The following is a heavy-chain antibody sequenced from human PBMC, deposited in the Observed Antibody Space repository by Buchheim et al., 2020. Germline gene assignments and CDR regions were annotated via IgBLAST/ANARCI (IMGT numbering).Heavy chain of an antibody. V-gene: IGHV3-48*03. Sequence: EVHLVESGGGLVQPGGSLRLSCVASGFSFTNYEMNWVRQAPGKGLEWVAYITSSGYMTYYAESVKGRFTISRDNAKNSLYLQMNSLRAEDTAVYYCARDYYGTSGIDYWGQGTL. CDR3: ARDYYGTSGIDY. CDR2: ITSSGYMT. J-gene: IGHJ4*02. D-gene: IGHD3-22*01. CDR1: GFSFTNYE.